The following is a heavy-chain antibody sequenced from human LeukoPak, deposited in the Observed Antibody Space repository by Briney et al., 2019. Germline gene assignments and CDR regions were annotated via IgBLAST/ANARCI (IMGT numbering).Heavy chain of an antibody. CDR1: GYTLTELS. D-gene: IGHD3-22*01. Sequence: ASVKVSCKVSGYTLTELSMHWVRPAPGKGLEWMGGFDPEDGETIYAQKFQGRVTMTEDTSTDTAYMELSSLRSEDTAVYYCATEPTYYYDSSGYQEYFQHWGQGTLVTVSS. CDR3: ATEPTYYYDSSGYQEYFQH. V-gene: IGHV1-24*01. CDR2: FDPEDGET. J-gene: IGHJ1*01.